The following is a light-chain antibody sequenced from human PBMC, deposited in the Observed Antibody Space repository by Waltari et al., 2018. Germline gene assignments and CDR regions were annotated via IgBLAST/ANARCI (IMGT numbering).Light chain of an antibody. CDR1: KLGDKY. CDR3: QAWDTGTLI. CDR2: QDS. Sequence: SYELTQPPSVSVSPGQTASIPCSGHKLGDKYACWYKQKPGQSPVLVIYQDSKRPSGFPERFSGSNSGNPATRTIGGTQAMDDADYFCQAWDTGTLIFGGGTKLTVL. V-gene: IGLV3-1*01. J-gene: IGLJ2*01.